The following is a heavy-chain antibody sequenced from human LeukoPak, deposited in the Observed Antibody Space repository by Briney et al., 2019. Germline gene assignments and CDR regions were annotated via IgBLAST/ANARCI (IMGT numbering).Heavy chain of an antibody. CDR2: IYFSGSA. J-gene: IGHJ6*02. Sequence: SETLSLTCSVSGVPISNSMTYWGWIRQSPGKGLEWIGSIYFSGSAYYNPSLESRVTISIDTSKNQFSLKLSSVTAADTAVYYCARQKWEQQGRDYYFYGLDVWGPGTTVTVSS. D-gene: IGHD1-26*01. V-gene: IGHV4-39*07. CDR3: ARQKWEQQGRDYYFYGLDV. CDR1: GVPISNSMTY.